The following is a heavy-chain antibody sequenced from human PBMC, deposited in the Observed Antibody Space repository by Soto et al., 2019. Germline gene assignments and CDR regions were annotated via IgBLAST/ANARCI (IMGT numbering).Heavy chain of an antibody. Sequence: SETLSLTCTVSGGSISSYYWSWIRQPPGKGLEWIGYIYYSGKTYYNPSLKSRVTISVDTSKNQFSLKLTSVTAADTAVYYCASVGNWNDGLGSWGQGALVPVSS. CDR1: GGSISSYY. D-gene: IGHD1-1*01. V-gene: IGHV4-59*01. J-gene: IGHJ5*02. CDR2: IYYSGKT. CDR3: ASVGNWNDGLGS.